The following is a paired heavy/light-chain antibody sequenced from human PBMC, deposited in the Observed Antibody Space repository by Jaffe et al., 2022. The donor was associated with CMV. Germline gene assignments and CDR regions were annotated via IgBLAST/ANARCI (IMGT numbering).Heavy chain of an antibody. CDR1: GFTFSSYA. V-gene: IGHV3-23*04. Sequence: EVQLVESGGGLVQPGGSLRLSCAASGFTFSSYAMSWVRQAPGKGLEWVSAISGSGGSTYYADSVKGRFTISRDNSKNTLYLQMNSLRAEDTAVYYCAKGRWHDSSGYSGLGNYYYYMDVWGKGTTVTVSS. CDR2: ISGSGGST. J-gene: IGHJ6*03. CDR3: AKGRWHDSSGYSGLGNYYYYMDV. D-gene: IGHD3-22*01.
Light chain of an antibody. CDR3: QQSYSTLRFT. J-gene: IGKJ3*01. Sequence: DIQMTQSPSSLSASVGDRVTITCRASQSISSYLNWYQQKPGKAPKLLIYAASSLQSGVPSRFSGSGSGTDFTLTISSLQPEDFATYYCQQSYSTLRFTFGPGTKVDIK. CDR2: AAS. V-gene: IGKV1-39*01. CDR1: QSISSY.